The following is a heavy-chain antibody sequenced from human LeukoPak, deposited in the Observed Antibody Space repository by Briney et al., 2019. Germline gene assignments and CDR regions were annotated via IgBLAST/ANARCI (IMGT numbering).Heavy chain of an antibody. V-gene: IGHV3-15*01. CDR1: GFTFSNAW. D-gene: IGHD1-26*01. CDR3: TTIRVEWELLLYFQH. J-gene: IGHJ1*01. CDR2: IKSKTDGGTT. Sequence: GGSLRLSCAASGFTFSNAWMSWVRQAPGKGLEWVGRIKSKTDGGTTDYAAPVKGRFTISRDDSKNTLYLQMNSLKTEDTAVYYCTTIRVEWELLLYFQHWGQGTLVTVSS.